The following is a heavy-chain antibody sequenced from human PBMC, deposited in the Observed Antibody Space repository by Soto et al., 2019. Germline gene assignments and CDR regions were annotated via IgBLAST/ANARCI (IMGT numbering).Heavy chain of an antibody. CDR3: SRVDPGETSPFDH. J-gene: IGHJ4*02. CDR1: GYIFTSYY. Sequence: QVQLVQSGAEVKKPGASVKVSCKASGYIFTSYYIHWVRQAPGQGLEWMGWINPFDGSGMFAQSIQGRVTMTRDTSTSTVYMEVSSLRSEDTAVYYCSRVDPGETSPFDHWGQGTLVTVSS. D-gene: IGHD3-10*01. V-gene: IGHV1-46*03. CDR2: INPFDGSG.